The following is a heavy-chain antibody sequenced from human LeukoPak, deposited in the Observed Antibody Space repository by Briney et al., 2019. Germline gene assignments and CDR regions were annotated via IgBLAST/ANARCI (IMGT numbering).Heavy chain of an antibody. CDR3: ARRRIRDAFDI. CDR1: GGSISSGGYS. Sequence: SETLSLTCAVSGGSISSGGYSWSWIRQPPGKGLEWIGYIYHSGSTYYNPSLKSRVTISVDRSKNQFSLKLSSVTAADTAVYYCARRRIRDAFDIWGQGTMVTVSS. CDR2: IYHSGST. V-gene: IGHV4-30-2*01. D-gene: IGHD2-15*01. J-gene: IGHJ3*02.